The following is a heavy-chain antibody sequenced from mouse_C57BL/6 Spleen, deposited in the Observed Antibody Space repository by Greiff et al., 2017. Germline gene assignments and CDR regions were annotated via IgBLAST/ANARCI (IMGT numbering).Heavy chain of an antibody. V-gene: IGHV1-4*01. J-gene: IGHJ4*01. CDR1: GYTFTSYT. Sequence: QVQLQQSGAELARPGASVKMSCKASGYTFTSYTMHWVKQRPGRGLEWIGYINPSSGYTKYNQKFKDKATLTADKSSSTAYMQLSSLTSEDSAVYYCARGRYYYGSSSYAMDYWGQGTSVTVSS. CDR2: INPSSGYT. CDR3: ARGRYYYGSSSYAMDY. D-gene: IGHD1-1*01.